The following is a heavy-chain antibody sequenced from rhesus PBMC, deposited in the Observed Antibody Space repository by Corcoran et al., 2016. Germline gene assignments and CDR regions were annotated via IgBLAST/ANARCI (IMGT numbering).Heavy chain of an antibody. CDR1: GGSISDSYR. CDR2: IYGSSTST. J-gene: IGHJ4*01. CDR3: ARNSYGAAGH. Sequence: QVQLQESGPGVVKPSETLSLTCAVSGGSISDSYRWSWIRQPPGKVLEWIGYIYGSSTSTNYNPSLKSRVTISKDTSKNQFSLKLSSVTAADTAVYYCARNSYGAAGHWGQGVLVTVSS. V-gene: IGHV4S10*01. D-gene: IGHD6S26*01.